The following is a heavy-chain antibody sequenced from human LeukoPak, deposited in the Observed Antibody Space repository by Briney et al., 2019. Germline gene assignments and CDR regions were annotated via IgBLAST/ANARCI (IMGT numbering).Heavy chain of an antibody. CDR2: IYYSGST. D-gene: IGHD6-13*01. CDR3: ARGRTLYSSSFDY. Sequence: PSETLSLTCTVSGGSISSYYWSWIRQPPGKGLEWIGYIYYSGSTNYNPSLKSRVTISVDTSKNQFSLKLSSVTAADTAVYYCARGRTLYSSSFDYWGQGTLVTVSS. CDR1: GGSISSYY. V-gene: IGHV4-59*01. J-gene: IGHJ4*02.